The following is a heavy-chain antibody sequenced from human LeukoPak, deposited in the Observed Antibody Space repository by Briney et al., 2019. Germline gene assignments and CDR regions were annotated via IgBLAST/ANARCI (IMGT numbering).Heavy chain of an antibody. V-gene: IGHV3-11*01. Sequence: GGSLRLSCAASGFTFSDYYMTWIRQAPGKGLEWVSYISSSGNIKSYADSVKGRFTISRDNAKNSLYLQMNSLRAEDTAVYYCARDPDYGDYADYWGQGTLVTVSS. CDR2: ISSSGNIK. J-gene: IGHJ4*02. D-gene: IGHD4-17*01. CDR3: ARDPDYGDYADY. CDR1: GFTFSDYY.